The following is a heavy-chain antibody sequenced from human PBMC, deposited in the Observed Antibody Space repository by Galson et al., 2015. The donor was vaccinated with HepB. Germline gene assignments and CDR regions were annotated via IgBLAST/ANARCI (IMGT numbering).Heavy chain of an antibody. CDR1: GFTFSSYA. CDR3: AKDSEVVRRYYFDY. D-gene: IGHD2-21*01. Sequence: SLRLSCAASGFTFSSYAMSWVRQAPGKGLEWVSAISGSGGSTYYADSVKGRFTISRDNSKNTLYLQMNGLRAEDTAVYYCAKDSEVVRRYYFDYWGQGTLVTVSS. V-gene: IGHV3-23*01. J-gene: IGHJ4*02. CDR2: ISGSGGST.